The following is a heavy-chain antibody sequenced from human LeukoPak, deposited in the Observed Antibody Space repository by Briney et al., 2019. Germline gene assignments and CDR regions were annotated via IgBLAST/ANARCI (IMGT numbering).Heavy chain of an antibody. J-gene: IGHJ4*02. CDR2: IYYSGST. V-gene: IGHV4-59*01. D-gene: IGHD3-10*01. Sequence: SETLSLTCTVSGGSISSYYWSWMRQPPGKGREWIGYIYYSGSTNYNPSLQSRVTISVDASKNQFSLKLSSVTAAGTAVYYCARSGTDGGEIDYGGQGTLVTVST. CDR3: ARSGTDGGEIDY. CDR1: GGSISSYY.